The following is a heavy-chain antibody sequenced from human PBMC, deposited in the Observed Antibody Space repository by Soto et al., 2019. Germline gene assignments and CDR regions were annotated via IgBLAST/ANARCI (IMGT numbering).Heavy chain of an antibody. CDR2: ISSSSSTI. D-gene: IGHD6-13*01. J-gene: IGHJ5*02. CDR1: GFTFSSYS. CDR3: ARDPTVAAAVGNWFDP. V-gene: IGHV3-48*01. Sequence: EVQLVESGGGLVQPGGSLRLSCAASGFTFSSYSMNWVRQAPGKGLEWVSYISSSSSTIYYADSVKGRFTISRDNAKNSLYLQMNSLRAEDTAVYYCARDPTVAAAVGNWFDPWGQGTLVTVSS.